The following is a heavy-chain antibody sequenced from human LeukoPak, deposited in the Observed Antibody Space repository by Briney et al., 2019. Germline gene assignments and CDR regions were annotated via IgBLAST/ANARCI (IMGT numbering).Heavy chain of an antibody. V-gene: IGHV3-11*01. Sequence: PGGSLRLSCAASGFTFSDYYMSWIRQAPGKGLEWVSYISSSGSTIYYADSVKGRFTISRDNAKNSLYLQMNSLRAEDMALYYCAKGATRGTDYMDVWGKGTTVTVSS. D-gene: IGHD5-12*01. CDR1: GFTFSDYY. J-gene: IGHJ6*03. CDR2: ISSSGSTI. CDR3: AKGATRGTDYMDV.